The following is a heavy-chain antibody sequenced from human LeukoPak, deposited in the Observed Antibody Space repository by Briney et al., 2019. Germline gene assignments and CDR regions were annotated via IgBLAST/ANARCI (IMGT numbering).Heavy chain of an antibody. V-gene: IGHV4-34*01. CDR3: ARRSRPDAGYCSGGSCYPAWFDP. CDR1: GGSFSGYY. Sequence: SETLSLTCAVYGGSFSGYYWSWIRQPPGKGLEWIGEINHSGSTNYNPSLKSRVTISVDTSKNQFSLKLSSVTAADTAVYYCARRSRPDAGYCSGGSCYPAWFDPWGQGTLVTVSS. D-gene: IGHD2-15*01. CDR2: INHSGST. J-gene: IGHJ5*02.